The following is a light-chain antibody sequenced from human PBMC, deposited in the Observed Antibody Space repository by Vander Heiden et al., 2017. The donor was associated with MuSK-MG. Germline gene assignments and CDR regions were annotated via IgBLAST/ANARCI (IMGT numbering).Light chain of an antibody. Sequence: EIVLTQSPATLSLSPGETATLSCRASQSVSSYLAWYQQKPGQAPRLLIYDASNRATGIPARFSGSGSGTDFTLTISSLEPEDFAVYYCQQRSNSSITFGQGTRLEIK. CDR2: DAS. V-gene: IGKV3-11*01. CDR3: QQRSNSSIT. J-gene: IGKJ5*01. CDR1: QSVSSY.